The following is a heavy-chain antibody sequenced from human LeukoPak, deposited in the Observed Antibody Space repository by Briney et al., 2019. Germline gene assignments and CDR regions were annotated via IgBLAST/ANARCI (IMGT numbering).Heavy chain of an antibody. CDR2: IYHSGST. Sequence: SETLSLTCAVSGGSISSSNWWSWVRQPPGKGLEWIGEIYHSGSTNYNPSLKSRVTISVDKSKNQFSLKLRSVTAADTAVYYCARPVPSRLGWFDPWGQGTLVTVSS. D-gene: IGHD1-1*01. CDR1: GGSISSSNW. J-gene: IGHJ5*02. V-gene: IGHV4-4*02. CDR3: ARPVPSRLGWFDP.